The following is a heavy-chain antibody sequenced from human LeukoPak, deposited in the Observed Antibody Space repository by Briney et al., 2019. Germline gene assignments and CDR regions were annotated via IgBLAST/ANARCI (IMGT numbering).Heavy chain of an antibody. J-gene: IGHJ4*02. CDR3: ARGAVATSYFDY. CDR1: GGSISSYY. CDR2: IYYSGST. D-gene: IGHD5-12*01. Sequence: SETLSLTCTVSGGSISSYYWSWIRQPPGKGLEWIGYIYYSGSTNYNPSLKSRVTISVDTSKNQFSLKLSSVTAADTAVYYCARGAVATSYFDYWGQGTLVTVSS. V-gene: IGHV4-59*01.